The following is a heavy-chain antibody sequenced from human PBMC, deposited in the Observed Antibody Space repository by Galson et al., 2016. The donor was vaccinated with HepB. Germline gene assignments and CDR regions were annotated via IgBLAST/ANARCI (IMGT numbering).Heavy chain of an antibody. CDR2: IHYSGTT. V-gene: IGHV4-59*01. Sequence: SETLSLTCTVSGDSITTYYWNWIRQPPGKGLEWIGNIHYSGTTYYIPFLESRVTISLDSSKNQFSLSLSSVTAADTAVYYCVRGLGERQWLVHFDYWGQGSLVTVSS. CDR1: GDSITTYY. CDR3: VRGLGERQWLVHFDY. D-gene: IGHD6-19*01. J-gene: IGHJ4*02.